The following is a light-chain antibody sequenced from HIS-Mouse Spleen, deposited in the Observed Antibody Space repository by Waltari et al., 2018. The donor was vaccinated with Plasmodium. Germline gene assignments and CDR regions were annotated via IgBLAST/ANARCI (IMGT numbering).Light chain of an antibody. CDR1: QSVLYSSNNKNY. CDR3: QQYYSTPYT. CDR2: WAS. V-gene: IGKV4-1*01. Sequence: DIVMTPSPDSLAVSLGERATINCKSSQSVLYSSNNKNYLAWSQQKPGQPPKLLIYWASTRESGVPDRFSGSGSGTDFTLTISSLQAEDVAVYYCQQYYSTPYTFGQGTKLEIK. J-gene: IGKJ2*01.